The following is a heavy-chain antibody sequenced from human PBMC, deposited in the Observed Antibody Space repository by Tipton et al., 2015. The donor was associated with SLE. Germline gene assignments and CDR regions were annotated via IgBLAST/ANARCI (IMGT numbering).Heavy chain of an antibody. CDR2: ISGSDGST. Sequence: SLRLSCAASGFTFSSYALSWVRQAPGKGLEWVSAISGSDGSTYYAHSVKGRFTISRDNSKNTLYLQMNSLRAEDTAIYYCAKDGLTGDFDDAFDIWGQGTMVTVSS. D-gene: IGHD2-21*01. CDR1: GFTFSSYA. CDR3: AKDGLTGDFDDAFDI. V-gene: IGHV3-23*01. J-gene: IGHJ3*02.